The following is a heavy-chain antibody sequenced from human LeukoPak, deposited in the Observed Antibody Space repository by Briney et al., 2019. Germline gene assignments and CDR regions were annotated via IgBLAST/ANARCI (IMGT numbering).Heavy chain of an antibody. CDR3: ARRRKDRKYCTNGVCYTVYFDY. V-gene: IGHV4-39*01. CDR1: GGSISSSSYY. Sequence: SETLSLTCTVSGGSISSSSYYWGWIRPPPGKGLEWIGSIYYSGSTYYNPSLKSRVTISVDTSKNQFSLKLSSVTAADTAVYYCARRRKDRKYCTNGVCYTVYFDYWGQGTLVTVSS. CDR2: IYYSGST. D-gene: IGHD2-8*01. J-gene: IGHJ4*02.